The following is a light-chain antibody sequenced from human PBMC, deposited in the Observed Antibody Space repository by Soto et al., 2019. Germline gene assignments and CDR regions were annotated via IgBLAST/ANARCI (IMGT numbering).Light chain of an antibody. CDR2: GAS. CDR1: QSISSTF. J-gene: IGKJ1*01. Sequence: EIVLTQSPGTLSLSPGERATLSCRASQSISSTFLAWYQHKPGQAPRVLIYGASRRATAIPDRFSGGGSGTEFTLTISRLEPEDFAVYYCHQYESSWTFGQGTKVEVK. CDR3: HQYESSWT. V-gene: IGKV3-20*01.